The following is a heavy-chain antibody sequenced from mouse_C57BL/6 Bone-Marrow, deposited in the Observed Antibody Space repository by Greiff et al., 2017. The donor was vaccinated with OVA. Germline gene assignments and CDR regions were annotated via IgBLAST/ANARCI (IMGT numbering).Heavy chain of an antibody. Sequence: QVQLQQPGAELVMPGASVKLSCKASGYTFTSYWMHWVKQRPGQGLEWIGEIDPSDSYTNYNPKFKGKSTLTVDKSSSTAYMQLSSLTSEDSAVYYCARGIYYDYDWFAYWGQGTLVTVSA. J-gene: IGHJ3*01. CDR1: GYTFTSYW. CDR2: IDPSDSYT. D-gene: IGHD2-4*01. V-gene: IGHV1-69*01. CDR3: ARGIYYDYDWFAY.